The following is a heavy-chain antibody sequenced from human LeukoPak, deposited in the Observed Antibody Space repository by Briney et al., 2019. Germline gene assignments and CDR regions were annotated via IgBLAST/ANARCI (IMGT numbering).Heavy chain of an antibody. Sequence: GGSLRLSCTASGFSFGYYWMTWVRQAHGKGLEGVAAIKHDGRDKYYVDSVKGRFTISRDDAKNSLYLQMNSLRPEDTAVYYCARVASYGMDVWGQGTTVTVSS. CDR2: IKHDGRDK. V-gene: IGHV3-7*01. CDR1: GFSFGYYW. CDR3: ARVASYGMDV. J-gene: IGHJ6*02.